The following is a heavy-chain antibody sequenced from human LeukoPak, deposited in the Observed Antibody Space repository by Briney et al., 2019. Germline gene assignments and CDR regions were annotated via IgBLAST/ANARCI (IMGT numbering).Heavy chain of an antibody. CDR3: ARRGDFWSGYRQAVDY. CDR2: IYTSGST. CDR1: GGSISSYY. Sequence: PSETLSLTCTVSGGSISSYYWSWIRQPAGKGLEWIGRIYTSGSTNYNPSLKSRVTISVDTSKNQFSLKLSSVTAADTAVYYRARRGDFWSGYRQAVDYWGQGTLVTVSS. D-gene: IGHD3-3*01. J-gene: IGHJ4*02. V-gene: IGHV4-4*07.